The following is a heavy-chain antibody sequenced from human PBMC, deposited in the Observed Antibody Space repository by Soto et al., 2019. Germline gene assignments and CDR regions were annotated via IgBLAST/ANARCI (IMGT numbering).Heavy chain of an antibody. D-gene: IGHD2-15*01. Sequence: ASVKVSCKASGYTFTGYYMHWVRQAPGQGLEWMGWINPNSGGTNYAQKFQGWVTMTRDTSISTAYMELSRLRSDDTAVYYCARESLYCSGGSCYSQYYYYYGMDVWGQGTTVTVSS. J-gene: IGHJ6*02. CDR3: ARESLYCSGGSCYSQYYYYYGMDV. CDR2: INPNSGGT. CDR1: GYTFTGYY. V-gene: IGHV1-2*04.